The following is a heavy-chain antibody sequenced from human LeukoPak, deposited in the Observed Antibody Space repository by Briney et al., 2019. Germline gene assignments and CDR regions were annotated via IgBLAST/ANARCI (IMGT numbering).Heavy chain of an antibody. D-gene: IGHD3-3*01. CDR1: GGSISSSSYY. CDR3: ARGPYSDFWSGYPYFDY. V-gene: IGHV4-39*02. Sequence: SETLFLTCTVSGGSISSSSYYWGWIRQPPGKGLEWIGSIYYGGSTYYNPSLKSRVTISVDTSKNHFSLRLSSVTASDTAVYYCARGPYSDFWSGYPYFDYWSQGTLVTVS. CDR2: IYYGGST. J-gene: IGHJ4*02.